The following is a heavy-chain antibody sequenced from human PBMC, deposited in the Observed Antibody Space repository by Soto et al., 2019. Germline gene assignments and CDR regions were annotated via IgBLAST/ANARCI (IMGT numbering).Heavy chain of an antibody. V-gene: IGHV3-23*01. J-gene: IGHJ4*02. D-gene: IGHD3-22*01. CDR1: GFRISNYA. Sequence: GVLRLYCAASGFRISNYALTWLSKAKGKGLEWVSTISVSGGSTYYADSVKGRFTISRENSMMTIHLQMNSLRVEDTAVYYCAKGLYYTHSSGYRIFDSWGQGTRVTVSS. CDR2: ISVSGGST. CDR3: AKGLYYTHSSGYRIFDS.